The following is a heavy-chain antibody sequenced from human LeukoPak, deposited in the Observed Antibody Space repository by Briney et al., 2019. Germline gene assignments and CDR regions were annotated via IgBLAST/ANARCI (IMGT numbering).Heavy chain of an antibody. CDR2: INSDGSST. J-gene: IGHJ4*02. V-gene: IGHV3-74*01. CDR1: GFTFSSYW. D-gene: IGHD6-19*01. Sequence: GGSLRLSCAASGFTFSSYWMHWVRQAPGKGLVWVSRINSDGSSTSYADSVKGRFTISRDNAKNTLYLQMNNLRAEDTGVYYCARDMTGYSSAWYYFDYWGQGTLVTVSS. CDR3: ARDMTGYSSAWYYFDY.